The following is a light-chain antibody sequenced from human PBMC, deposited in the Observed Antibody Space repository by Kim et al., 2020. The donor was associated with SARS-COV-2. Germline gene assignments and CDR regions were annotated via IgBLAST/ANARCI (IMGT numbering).Light chain of an antibody. J-gene: IGKJ2*01. CDR3: QQYGSSPPDT. V-gene: IGKV3-20*01. Sequence: SPGERATLSCRASQSVSSSYLAWYQQKPGQAPRLLIYGASSRATGIPDRVSGSGSGTDFTLTISRLEPEDFAVYYCQQYGSSPPDTFGQGTKLEI. CDR1: QSVSSSY. CDR2: GAS.